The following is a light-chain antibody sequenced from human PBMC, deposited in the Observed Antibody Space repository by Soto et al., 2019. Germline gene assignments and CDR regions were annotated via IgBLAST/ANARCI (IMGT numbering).Light chain of an antibody. CDR2: SAS. CDR1: QFVSRSY. CDR3: QQYDTSPLT. V-gene: IGKV3-20*01. Sequence: EIVLTQSPGTLSLSPGERATLSCRASQFVSRSYLAWYQQRPGQGPRLLIHSASSRAAGIPDRFSGSESGTDFTVTISRLEPEDFAVYYCQQYDTSPLTFGGGTKVEIK. J-gene: IGKJ4*01.